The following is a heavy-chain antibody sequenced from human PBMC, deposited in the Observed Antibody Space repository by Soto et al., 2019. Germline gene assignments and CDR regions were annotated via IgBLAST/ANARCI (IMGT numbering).Heavy chain of an antibody. CDR1: GYPFTSYY. V-gene: IGHV1-69*13. J-gene: IGHJ3*02. D-gene: IGHD3-10*01. CDR3: TRAKKGGRFGEMYALDI. CDR2: IIPIFGTA. Sequence: GASVKVSCTVSGYPFTSYYMHWVRHAPGQGLEWMGIIIPIFGTANYAQKFQGRVTITADGSTSTAYMELSILRSEDTAVYYCTRAKKGGRFGEMYALDIWGQGTMVTVSS.